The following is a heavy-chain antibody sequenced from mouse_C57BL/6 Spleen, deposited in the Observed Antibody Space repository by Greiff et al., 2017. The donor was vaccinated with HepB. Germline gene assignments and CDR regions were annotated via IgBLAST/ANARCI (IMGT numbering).Heavy chain of an antibody. V-gene: IGHV14-1*01. CDR2: IDPEDGDT. CDR3: TASTMVTTEFAY. CDR1: GFNIKDYY. Sequence: VQLKESGAELVRPGASVKLSCTASGFNIKDYYMHWVKQRPEQGLEWIGRIDPEDGDTEYAPKFQGKATMTADTSSNTAYLQLSSLTSEDTAVYYCTASTMVTTEFAYWGQGTLVTVSA. J-gene: IGHJ3*01. D-gene: IGHD2-2*01.